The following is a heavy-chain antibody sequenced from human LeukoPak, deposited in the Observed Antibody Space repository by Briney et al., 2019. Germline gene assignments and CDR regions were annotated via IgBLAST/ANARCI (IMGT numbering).Heavy chain of an antibody. D-gene: IGHD3-9*01. CDR2: IIPILGIA. CDR1: GGTFSSYA. CDR3: ARDILTGYASSYYYGMDV. Sequence: SVKVSCKASGGTFSSYAISWVRQAPGQGLEWMGRIIPILGIANYAQKIQGRVTITADKSTSTAYMELSSLRSEDTAVYYCARDILTGYASSYYYGMDVWGQGTTVTVSS. V-gene: IGHV1-69*04. J-gene: IGHJ6*02.